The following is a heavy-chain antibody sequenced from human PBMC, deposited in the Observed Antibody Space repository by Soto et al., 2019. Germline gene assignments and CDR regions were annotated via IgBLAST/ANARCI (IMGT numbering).Heavy chain of an antibody. V-gene: IGHV2-5*01. CDR1: GFSLSSGGGA. J-gene: IGHJ5*02. Sequence: QITLKESGPTLVKSTQTLTLTCTFSGFSLSSGGGAVGWIRQPPGKALEWLAIIYASGGTHYSPSLKTRLTITKDTSKNQVVLTMTNRDPVDTATYYCGHRRDVATRCWCDPWGQGILVTVSS. D-gene: IGHD2-15*01. CDR3: GHRRDVATRCWCDP. CDR2: IYASGGT.